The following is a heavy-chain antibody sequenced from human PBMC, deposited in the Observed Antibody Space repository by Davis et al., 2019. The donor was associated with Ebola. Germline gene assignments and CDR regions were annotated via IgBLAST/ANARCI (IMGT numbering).Heavy chain of an antibody. Sequence: GGSLRLSCAASGFTFSSYSMNWVRQAPGKGLEWVSSISSSSSYIYYADSVKGRFTISRDNAKNSLYLQMNSLRDEDTAVYYCARDDYDILTGYYMYYYGMDVWGQGTTVTVSS. CDR1: GFTFSSYS. CDR3: ARDDYDILTGYYMYYYGMDV. CDR2: ISSSSSYI. V-gene: IGHV3-21*01. J-gene: IGHJ6*02. D-gene: IGHD3-9*01.